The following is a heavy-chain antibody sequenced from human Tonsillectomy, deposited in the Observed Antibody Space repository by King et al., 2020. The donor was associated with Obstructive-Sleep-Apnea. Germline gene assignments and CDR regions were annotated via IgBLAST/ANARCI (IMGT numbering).Heavy chain of an antibody. CDR3: THRSSGGPSGFDS. CDR2: VDGVVDK. V-gene: IGHV2-5*02. D-gene: IGHD6-19*01. CDR1: GFSLSTSGVG. J-gene: IGHJ4*02. Sequence: ITLKESGPSLVKPTQTLTLTCTFSGFSLSTSGVGVFCIRQAPGKALEWLTLVDGVVDKRYSPPLKSRLTNTKDTSEDQAVLTMTNMDPVDTAKYYCTHRSSGGPSGFDSWGQGTLVTVSS.